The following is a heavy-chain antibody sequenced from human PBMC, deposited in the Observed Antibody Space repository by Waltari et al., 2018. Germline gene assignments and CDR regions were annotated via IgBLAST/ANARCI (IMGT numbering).Heavy chain of an antibody. CDR3: ARSSTHSSSWFANWFDP. Sequence: QLQLQASGSGLVKPSQTLSLTCAVSGGSLSSGGYSWSWIRQPPGKGLEWIGYIYHSGSTYYNPSLKSRVTISVDRSKNQFSLKLSSVTAADTAVYYCARSSTHSSSWFANWFDPWGQGTLVTVSS. D-gene: IGHD6-13*01. J-gene: IGHJ5*02. CDR1: GGSLSSGGYS. CDR2: IYHSGST. V-gene: IGHV4-30-2*01.